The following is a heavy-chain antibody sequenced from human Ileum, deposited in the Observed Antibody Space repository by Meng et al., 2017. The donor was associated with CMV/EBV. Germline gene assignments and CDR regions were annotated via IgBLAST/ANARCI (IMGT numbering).Heavy chain of an antibody. Sequence: SETLSLTCTVSGGSMNSYYWSWLRQPPGKGLEWIGYIHYNGQTNYNPSLRGRVVISVDTSKKQFSLKLSSVNTADTAVYYCARGAGWWGVWGQGTLVTVSS. J-gene: IGHJ4*02. CDR3: ARGAGWWGV. D-gene: IGHD2-15*01. CDR2: IHYNGQT. V-gene: IGHV4-59*01. CDR1: GGSMNSYY.